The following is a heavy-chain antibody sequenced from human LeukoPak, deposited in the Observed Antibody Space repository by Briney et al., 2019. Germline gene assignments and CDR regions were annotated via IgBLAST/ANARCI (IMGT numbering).Heavy chain of an antibody. V-gene: IGHV3-21*01. Sequence: PGGSLRLSCAASGFTFSSYSMNWVRQAPGKGLEWVSSISSSSSYIYYADSVKGRFTISRDNAKNSLYLQMNSLRGEDTAVYYCARDGTPSQGSGWVYMDVWGKGTTVTISS. CDR3: ARDGTPSQGSGWVYMDV. CDR2: ISSSSSYI. D-gene: IGHD6-25*01. CDR1: GFTFSSYS. J-gene: IGHJ6*04.